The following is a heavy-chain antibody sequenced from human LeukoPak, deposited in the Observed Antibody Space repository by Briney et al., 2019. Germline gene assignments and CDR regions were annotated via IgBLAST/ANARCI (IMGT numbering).Heavy chain of an antibody. J-gene: IGHJ2*01. CDR2: IYYSGST. D-gene: IGHD3-3*02. V-gene: IGHV4-30-4*08. CDR3: ARDPLTIRGSYFDL. CDR1: GGSISCGDYY. Sequence: SETLSLTCTVSGGSISCGDYYWSWIRQPPGKGLEWIGYIYYSGSTYYNPSLKSRVTISVDTSKNQFSLKLSSVTAADTAVYYCARDPLTIRGSYFDLWGRGTLVTVSS.